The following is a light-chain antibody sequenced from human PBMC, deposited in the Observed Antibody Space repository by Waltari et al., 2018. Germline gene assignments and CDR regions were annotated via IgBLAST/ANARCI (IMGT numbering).Light chain of an antibody. J-gene: IGLJ1*01. V-gene: IGLV2-8*01. CDR2: EVS. Sequence: QSALTQPPSASGSPGQSVTISCTGTSSDVGGYNYVSWYQQHPGKAPKLMIYEVSNRPPGVPDPFSGSKSGNTTSLTVSGLQAEDEADYYCSSYAGSNNLYVFGTGTKVTVL. CDR3: SSYAGSNNLYV. CDR1: SSDVGGYNY.